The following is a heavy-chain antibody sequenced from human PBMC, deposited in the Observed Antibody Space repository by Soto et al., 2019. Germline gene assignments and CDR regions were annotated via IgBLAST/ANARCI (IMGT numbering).Heavy chain of an antibody. J-gene: IGHJ3*02. D-gene: IGHD6-19*01. Sequence: EVQLLESGGGLVQPGGSLRLSCAASGFTFSSYAMSWVRQAPGKGLEWVSAISGSGGSTYYADSVKGRFTISRDNSKTTLYLQMNSLRAEDTAVYDCAKVRRPAVAGHDDAFDIWGQGTMVTVSS. CDR1: GFTFSSYA. V-gene: IGHV3-23*01. CDR3: AKVRRPAVAGHDDAFDI. CDR2: ISGSGGST.